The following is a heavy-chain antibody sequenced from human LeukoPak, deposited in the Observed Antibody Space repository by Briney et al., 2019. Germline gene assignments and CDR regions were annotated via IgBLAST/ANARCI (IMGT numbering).Heavy chain of an antibody. CDR2: MYYSGNT. J-gene: IGHJ4*02. CDR1: GDAITGSSYY. V-gene: IGHV4-39*01. Sequence: SETLSLTCTVSGDAITGSSYYWGWIRQSPGKGLEWIGSMYYSGNTYSNPSLESRVTMSADTSKNQFSLKLNSVSVADTAVYYCARQYFDRTGYYYFDYWGQGTLVIVSS. D-gene: IGHD3-22*01. CDR3: ARQYFDRTGYYYFDY.